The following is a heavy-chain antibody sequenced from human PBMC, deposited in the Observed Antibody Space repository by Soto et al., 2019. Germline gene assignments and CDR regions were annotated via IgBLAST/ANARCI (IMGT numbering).Heavy chain of an antibody. CDR3: ASPSDYIFAFDC. CDR1: GGTFSSYT. J-gene: IGHJ3*01. CDR2: LIPILGIA. D-gene: IGHD3-16*01. V-gene: IGHV1-69*02. Sequence: QVQLVQSGAEVKKPGSSVKVSCKASGGTFSSYTISWVRQAPGQGLEWMGRLIPILGIAIYAQKFQGRVTITADKSTSTAYMELSSLRTEDTAVYYWASPSDYIFAFDCWGQGTMVTVSS.